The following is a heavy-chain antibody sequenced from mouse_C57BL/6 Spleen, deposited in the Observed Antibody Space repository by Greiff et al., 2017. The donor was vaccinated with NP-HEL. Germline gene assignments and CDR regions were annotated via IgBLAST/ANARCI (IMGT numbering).Heavy chain of an antibody. V-gene: IGHV2-2*01. CDR3: ARSYDYLSWFAY. Sequence: VQVVESGPGLVQPSQSLSITCPVSGFSLTSYGVHWVRQSPGKGLEWLGVIWSGGSTDYNAAFISRLSISKDNSKSQVFFKMNSLQADDTAIYYCARSYDYLSWFAYWGQGTLVTVSA. J-gene: IGHJ3*01. D-gene: IGHD2-4*01. CDR1: GFSLTSYG. CDR2: IWSGGST.